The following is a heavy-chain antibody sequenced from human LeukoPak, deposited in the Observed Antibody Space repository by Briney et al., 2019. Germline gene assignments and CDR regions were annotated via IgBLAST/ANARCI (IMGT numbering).Heavy chain of an antibody. V-gene: IGHV1-2*02. J-gene: IGHJ4*02. CDR2: INPNTGGT. D-gene: IGHD1-26*01. CDR3: ARGRRILVGDTNAGDFFDY. CDR1: GYTFTGYY. Sequence: ASVKVSCKTSGYTFTGYYIHWVRQAPGHGLEYMGWINPNTGGTNYAQKFQGSVSMTRDTSISTANMMLSRLKSDDTAVYYCARGRRILVGDTNAGDFFDYWGQGTLVTVSS.